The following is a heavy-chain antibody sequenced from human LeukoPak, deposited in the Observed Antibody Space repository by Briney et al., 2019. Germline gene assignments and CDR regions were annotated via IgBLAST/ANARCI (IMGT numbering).Heavy chain of an antibody. D-gene: IGHD3-9*01. J-gene: IGHJ4*02. Sequence: PGGSLRLSCAASGFTFDDYAMHWVRQAPGKGLEWVSGISWNSGSIGYADTVKGRFTIPRDNAKNSLYLQMNSLRAEDTAVYYCARAQNYDILTGALDYWGQGTLVTVSS. CDR1: GFTFDDYA. V-gene: IGHV3-9*01. CDR3: ARAQNYDILTGALDY. CDR2: ISWNSGSI.